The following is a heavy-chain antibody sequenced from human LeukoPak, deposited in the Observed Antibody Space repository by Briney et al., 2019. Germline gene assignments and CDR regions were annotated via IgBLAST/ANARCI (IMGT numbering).Heavy chain of an antibody. CDR3: AKKGDAAAGTFYIYYYFYMDV. CDR1: GFTFSSYA. V-gene: IGHV3-23*01. CDR2: MSGTGGGT. J-gene: IGHJ6*03. D-gene: IGHD6-13*01. Sequence: GGSLRLSCAASGFTFSSYAMTWVRQAPGKGLEWVSAMSGTGGGTYYVDSVKGRFTISRDNPKNTLYLQMNSLRAEDTAIYYCAKKGDAAAGTFYIYYYFYMDVWGEGTTVTVSS.